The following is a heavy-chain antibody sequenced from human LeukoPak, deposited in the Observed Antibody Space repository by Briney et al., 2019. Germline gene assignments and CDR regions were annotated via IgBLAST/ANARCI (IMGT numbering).Heavy chain of an antibody. V-gene: IGHV1-3*01. J-gene: IGHJ6*02. Sequence: GASAKVSCKASGYTFTSYAMHWVRQAPGQRLEWMGWINAGNGNTKYSQKFQGRVTITRDTSASTAYTGLSSLRSEDTAVYYCARDLDSSREDIWGQGTTVTVSS. CDR1: GYTFTSYA. CDR3: ARDLDSSREDI. CDR2: INAGNGNT. D-gene: IGHD3-22*01.